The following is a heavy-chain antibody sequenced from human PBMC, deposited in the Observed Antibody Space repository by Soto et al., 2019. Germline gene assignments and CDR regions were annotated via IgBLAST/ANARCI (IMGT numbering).Heavy chain of an antibody. D-gene: IGHD5-12*01. CDR2: INHSGST. CDR3: ARGSGYDWIPSYYFDY. V-gene: IGHV4-34*01. Sequence: SETLSLTCAVYGGSFSGYYWSWIRQPPGKGLEWIGEINHSGSTNYNPSLKGRFTISRDNAKNSLYLQMNSLRAEDTAVYYCARGSGYDWIPSYYFDYWGQGTLVTVSS. J-gene: IGHJ4*02. CDR1: GGSFSGYY.